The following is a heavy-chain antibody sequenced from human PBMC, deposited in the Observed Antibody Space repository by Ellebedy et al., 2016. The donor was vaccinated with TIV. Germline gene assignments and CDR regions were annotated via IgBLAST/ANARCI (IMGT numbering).Heavy chain of an antibody. V-gene: IGHV3-74*01. CDR2: INSVGSST. CDR1: GFTFSSYW. Sequence: GESLKISCAASGFTFSSYWMHWVRQAPGKGLVWVSRINSVGSSTSYAESVKGRFTISRDNAKNTLYLQMNSLRVEDTAVFYCARDQWGRLEPDYWGQGTLVTVSS. J-gene: IGHJ4*02. CDR3: ARDQWGRLEPDY. D-gene: IGHD3-16*01.